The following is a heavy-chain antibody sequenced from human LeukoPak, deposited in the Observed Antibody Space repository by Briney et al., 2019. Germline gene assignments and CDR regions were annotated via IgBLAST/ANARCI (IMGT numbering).Heavy chain of an antibody. CDR1: GDSISNSY. D-gene: IGHD3-22*01. CDR3: ARHLFVNYEVFDS. V-gene: IGHV4-59*08. Sequence: PSETLSLTCTVSGDSISNSYWSWIRQPPGKGLEWIDYVNYSGSTNYNLSLKSRVTVSLDTSKNQFSLKLRSVTAADTAVYYCARHLFVNYEVFDSWGQGTLVTVSS. J-gene: IGHJ4*02. CDR2: VNYSGST.